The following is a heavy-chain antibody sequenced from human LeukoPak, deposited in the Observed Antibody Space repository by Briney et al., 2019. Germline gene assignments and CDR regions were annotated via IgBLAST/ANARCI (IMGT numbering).Heavy chain of an antibody. J-gene: IGHJ4*02. CDR2: INPNSGGT. V-gene: IGHV1-2*06. CDR1: GYTFTSYD. D-gene: IGHD3-10*01. CDR3: ARDRFGASFDY. Sequence: ASVKVSCKASGYTFTSYDINWVRQATGQGLEWMGRINPNSGGTNYAQKFQGRVTMTRDTSISTAYMELSRLRSDDTAVYYCARDRFGASFDYWGQGTLVTVSS.